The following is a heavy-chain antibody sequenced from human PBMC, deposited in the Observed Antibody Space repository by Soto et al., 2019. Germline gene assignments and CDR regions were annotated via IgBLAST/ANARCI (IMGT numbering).Heavy chain of an antibody. CDR3: ATGIGSSAFQGYFLH. V-gene: IGHV3-9*01. CDR2: ITWNSGST. Sequence: EVQLVESGGTLVQPGRSLRLSCTASGFTFDDYAMHWVRQAPGKGLEWVAGITWNSGSTDYADSVRGRFTISRDNAKSTLYLQMNSLRTDDTALYYCATGIGSSAFQGYFLHWGQGTLVTVSS. J-gene: IGHJ1*01. D-gene: IGHD6-19*01. CDR1: GFTFDDYA.